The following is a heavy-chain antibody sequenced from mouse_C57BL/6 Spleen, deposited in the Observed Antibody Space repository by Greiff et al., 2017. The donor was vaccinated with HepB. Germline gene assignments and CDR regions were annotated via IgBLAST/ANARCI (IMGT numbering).Heavy chain of an antibody. CDR2: IYPGSGST. V-gene: IGHV1-55*01. CDR1: GYTFTSYW. D-gene: IGHD2-2*01. CDR3: ARADGYDRAFAY. Sequence: VQLQQPGAELVKPGASVKMSCKASGYTFTSYWITWVKQRPGQGLEWIGDIYPGSGSTNYNEKFKSKATLTVDTSSSTAYMQLSSLTSEDSAVYYCARADGYDRAFAYWGQGTLVTVSA. J-gene: IGHJ3*01.